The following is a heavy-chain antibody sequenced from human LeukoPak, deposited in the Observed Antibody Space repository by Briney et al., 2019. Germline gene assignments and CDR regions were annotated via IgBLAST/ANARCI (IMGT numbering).Heavy chain of an antibody. V-gene: IGHV1-8*03. D-gene: IGHD2-15*01. CDR3: ARRDCTGGSCRTRIFDY. Sequence: GASVKVSCKASRYTFTSYDINWVRQATGQGLEWMGWKNPNSGNTGYAQKFQGRVSITRNTSISTAYMELSSLRSEDTAVYYCARRDCTGGSCRTRIFDYWGQGTLVTVSS. CDR2: KNPNSGNT. CDR1: RYTFTSYD. J-gene: IGHJ4*02.